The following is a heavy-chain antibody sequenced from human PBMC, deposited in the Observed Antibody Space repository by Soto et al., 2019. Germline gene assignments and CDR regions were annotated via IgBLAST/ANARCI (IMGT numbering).Heavy chain of an antibody. CDR1: GFTFSSYA. CDR3: ARGRAQDVDIVAKILFDY. J-gene: IGHJ4*02. Sequence: QVQLVESGGGVVQPGRSLRLSCAASGFTFSSYAMHWVRQAPGKGLEWVAVISYAGINKYYADSVKGRFTISRDNSKNTLYLQMSGLRAEDTSVYCCARGRAQDVDIVAKILFDYWGQGTLVTVSS. V-gene: IGHV3-30-3*01. CDR2: ISYAGINK. D-gene: IGHD5-12*01.